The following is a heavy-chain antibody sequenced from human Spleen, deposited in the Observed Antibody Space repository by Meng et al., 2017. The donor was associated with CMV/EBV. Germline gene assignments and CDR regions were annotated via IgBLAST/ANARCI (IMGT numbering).Heavy chain of an antibody. CDR2: IYYTGST. J-gene: IGHJ4*02. CDR3: ARSGYCTGGSCSFNYFDY. Sequence: SSPSYYWSWIQQPPGKGLEWIAYIYYTGSTNYNPSLQSRVSISMDTSNNQFSLKLTSVTAADTAVYYCARSGYCTGGSCSFNYFDYWGQGTLVTVSS. V-gene: IGHV4-61*01. D-gene: IGHD2-15*01. CDR1: SSPSYY.